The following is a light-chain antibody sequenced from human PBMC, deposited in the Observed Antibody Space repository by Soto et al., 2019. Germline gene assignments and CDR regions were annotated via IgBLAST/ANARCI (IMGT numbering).Light chain of an antibody. CDR2: EAS. CDR3: QQYNSYPWT. V-gene: IGKV1-5*03. Sequence: DIHITQSPSTLSASVGDRVTITCRASQNINIWLAWYQQKPGKAPKLLIYEASIFESGVPSRFSGSGSGTQFTLTISSLQPDDFATYYCQQYNSYPWTFSQGTKVDIK. CDR1: QNINIW. J-gene: IGKJ1*01.